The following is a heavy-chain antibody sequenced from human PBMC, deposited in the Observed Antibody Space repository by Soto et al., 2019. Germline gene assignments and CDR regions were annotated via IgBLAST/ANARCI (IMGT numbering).Heavy chain of an antibody. CDR2: ISWNSGSI. Sequence: SLPLSCSASGFPFDDYAMHWVRQAPGKGLEWVSGISWNSGSIGYADSVKGRFTISRDNAKNSLYLQMNSLRAEDTALYYCAKAKDSSGYYRDNWFDPWGQGTLVTVSS. J-gene: IGHJ5*02. CDR3: AKAKDSSGYYRDNWFDP. V-gene: IGHV3-9*01. D-gene: IGHD3-22*01. CDR1: GFPFDDYA.